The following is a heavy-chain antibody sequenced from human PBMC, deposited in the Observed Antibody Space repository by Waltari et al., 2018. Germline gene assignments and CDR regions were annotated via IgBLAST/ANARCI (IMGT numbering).Heavy chain of an antibody. CDR1: GGSFSGYY. CDR3: ARGGITIFGVVIQCFDY. CDR2: INHIGST. Sequence: QVQLQQWGAGLLKPSETLSLTCAVYGGSFSGYYWSWIRQPPGKGLEWIGEINHIGSTNYNPSLKSRVTLSVDTSKNQFSLKLSSVTAADTAVYYCARGGITIFGVVIQCFDYWGQGTLVTVSS. J-gene: IGHJ4*02. D-gene: IGHD3-3*01. V-gene: IGHV4-34*01.